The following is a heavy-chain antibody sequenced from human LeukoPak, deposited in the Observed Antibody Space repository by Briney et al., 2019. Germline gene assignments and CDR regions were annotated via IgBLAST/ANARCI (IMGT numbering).Heavy chain of an antibody. V-gene: IGHV1-2*02. D-gene: IGHD3-22*01. J-gene: IGHJ4*02. CDR3: ARGRYDSSGYYALFDY. CDR2: INPKSGGT. Sequence: ASVKVSCKASGFDFTAYYIHWVRQAPGQGLQWMGWINPKSGGTNSAQKFKGRISITSDMPTNTVFMELSRLTSDDTAVYYCARGRYDSSGYYALFDYWGRGTLVTVSS. CDR1: GFDFTAYY.